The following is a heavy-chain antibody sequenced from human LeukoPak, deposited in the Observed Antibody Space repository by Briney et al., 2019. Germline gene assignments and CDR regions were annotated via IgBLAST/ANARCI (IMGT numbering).Heavy chain of an antibody. CDR3: ARQGALVKGIDY. CDR2: INPNSCVT. V-gene: IGHV1-2*02. Sequence: GASVKGSCKASLDTFTGYYMHFGRQAPGEGRECRGWINPNSCVTNYAQKFQGRVTMTRDTSISTVYMELSRLRSDDTAVYYCARQGALVKGIDYWGQGTLVTVSS. J-gene: IGHJ4*02. CDR1: LDTFTGYY. D-gene: IGHD6-13*01.